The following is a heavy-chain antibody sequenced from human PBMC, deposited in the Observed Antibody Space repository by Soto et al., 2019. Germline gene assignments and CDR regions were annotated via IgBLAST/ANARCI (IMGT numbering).Heavy chain of an antibody. V-gene: IGHV4-31*03. Sequence: QVQLQESGPGLVKPSQTLSLTCTVSGGSISSGGSYWSWIRQHPGKGLEWIGYIYYSGSTYYNPCHKSRVTITLDTSKNQFSLKLSSVTAADTAVYYCARDSAKVALYDMDVWGQGTTVTVSS. J-gene: IGHJ6*02. CDR3: ARDSAKVALYDMDV. CDR2: IYYSGST. CDR1: GGSISSGGSY. D-gene: IGHD2-15*01.